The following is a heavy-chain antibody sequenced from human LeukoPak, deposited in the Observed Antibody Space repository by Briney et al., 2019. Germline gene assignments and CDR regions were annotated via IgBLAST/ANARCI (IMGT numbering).Heavy chain of an antibody. CDR1: RVTFSSDG. Sequence: PVRSLRLSCAPSRVTFSSDGIHSVPEAPGNGLKACSEIISGGGGIFYAASVKGRFTISRDNAKNSLHLKMNSLRAEDTAVYYCARDGASHPSIYYFDYWGKGILVTVSS. J-gene: IGHJ4*02. CDR3: ARDGASHPSIYYFDY. V-gene: IGHV3-48*04. D-gene: IGHD2-21*01. CDR2: IISGGGGI.